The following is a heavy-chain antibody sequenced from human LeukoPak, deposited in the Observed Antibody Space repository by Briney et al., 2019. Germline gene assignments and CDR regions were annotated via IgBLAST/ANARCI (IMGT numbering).Heavy chain of an antibody. CDR3: ASPGSSGWHSSSFDY. CDR2: ISSSSSYI. J-gene: IGHJ4*02. V-gene: IGHV3-21*01. Sequence: TGGSLRLSCAASGFTFSSYSMNWVRQAPGKGLEWVSSISSSSSYIYYADSVKGRFTISRDNAKNSLYLQMNSLRAEDTAVYYCASPGSSGWHSSSFDYWGQGTLVTVSS. D-gene: IGHD6-19*01. CDR1: GFTFSSYS.